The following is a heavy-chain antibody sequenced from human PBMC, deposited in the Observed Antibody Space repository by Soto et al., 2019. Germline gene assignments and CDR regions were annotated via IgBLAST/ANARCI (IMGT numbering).Heavy chain of an antibody. CDR1: GFTFSNAW. D-gene: IGHD5-12*01. Sequence: EVQLVESGGGLVKPGGSLRLSCAASGFTFSNAWMSWVRQAPGKGLEWVGRIKSKTDGGTTDYAAPVKGRFTISRDDSKNTLYLQMNSLKTEDTAVYYCTTDIVATQPFDYWGQGTLVTVSS. V-gene: IGHV3-15*01. CDR3: TTDIVATQPFDY. J-gene: IGHJ4*02. CDR2: IKSKTDGGTT.